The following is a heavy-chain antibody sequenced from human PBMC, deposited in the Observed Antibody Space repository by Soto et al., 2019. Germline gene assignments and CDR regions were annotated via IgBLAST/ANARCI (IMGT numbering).Heavy chain of an antibody. CDR3: ARQNWDHDFYYMDV. D-gene: IGHD3-3*01. Sequence: XXSLKISFKGSGYSFTSYWICWVLQMPGKGLEWMGIIYPGDSDTRYSPSFQGQVTISADKSISTAYLQWSSLKDSDTAMYYCARQNWDHDFYYMDVWGKGTTVTVSS. J-gene: IGHJ6*03. CDR2: IYPGDSDT. V-gene: IGHV5-51*01. CDR1: GYSFTSYW.